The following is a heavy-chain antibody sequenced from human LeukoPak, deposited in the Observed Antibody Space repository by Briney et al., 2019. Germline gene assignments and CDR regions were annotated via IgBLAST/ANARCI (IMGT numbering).Heavy chain of an antibody. Sequence: SETLSLTCTVSGGSISSGGYYWSWIRQPPGKGLEWIGYIYHSGSTYYNPSLKSRVTISVDRSKNQFSLKLSSVTAADTAVYYCARVGGNYYDSSGLDYWGQGTLVTVSS. V-gene: IGHV4-30-2*01. D-gene: IGHD3-22*01. CDR2: IYHSGST. CDR3: ARVGGNYYDSSGLDY. CDR1: GGSISSGGYY. J-gene: IGHJ4*02.